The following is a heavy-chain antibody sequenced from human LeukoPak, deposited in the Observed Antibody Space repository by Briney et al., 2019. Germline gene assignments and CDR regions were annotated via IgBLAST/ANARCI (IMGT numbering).Heavy chain of an antibody. CDR2: IYSTGST. D-gene: IGHD5-18*01. J-gene: IGHJ4*02. V-gene: IGHV4-4*07. Sequence: SETLPLTCTVSGGSISSYYWNWIRQPAGKGLEWIGRIYSTGSTNYNPSLESRVTMSVDTSNNQLSLNLRSVTAADTAVYYCARGGPGYSYGLYFDYWGQGTLVTVSS. CDR3: ARGGPGYSYGLYFDY. CDR1: GGSISSYY.